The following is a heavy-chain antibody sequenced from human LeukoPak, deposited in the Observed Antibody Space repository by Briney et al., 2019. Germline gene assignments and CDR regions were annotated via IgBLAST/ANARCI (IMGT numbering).Heavy chain of an antibody. CDR3: ARSPVAGPPNYY. D-gene: IGHD6-19*01. J-gene: IGHJ4*02. Sequence: PGGSLRLSCAASGFTFSFYTMSWVRQAPGKGREWVSGLSGSGGSTYYSDSVKGRFTISRDNSKNTLYLQIDFLTAEDTAVYYCARSPVAGPPNYYWGQGTLVTVSS. V-gene: IGHV3-23*01. CDR1: GFTFSFYT. CDR2: LSGSGGST.